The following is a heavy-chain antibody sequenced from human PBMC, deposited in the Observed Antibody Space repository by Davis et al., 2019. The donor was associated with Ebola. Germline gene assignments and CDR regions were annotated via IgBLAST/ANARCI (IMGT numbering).Heavy chain of an antibody. CDR2: ISAYTGNT. CDR3: ARATVTTGYFDY. J-gene: IGHJ4*02. Sequence: AASVKVSCKASGYTFTSYGISWVRQAPGQGLEWMGWISAYTGNTNYAQKLQGRVTMTTDTSTSTAYMELRSRRSDDTAVYYCARATVTTGYFDYWGQGTLVTVSS. CDR1: GYTFTSYG. V-gene: IGHV1-18*01. D-gene: IGHD4-17*01.